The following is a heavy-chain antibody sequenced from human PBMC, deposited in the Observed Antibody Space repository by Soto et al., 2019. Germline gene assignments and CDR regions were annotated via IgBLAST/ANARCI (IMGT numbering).Heavy chain of an antibody. Sequence: QVQLVQSGAEVKQPGSSVKVSCKASGGSFSSYAISWVRQAPVQGLEWMGGIIPIFGAPTYAQKFQGRVTIIADKSTSTAYMELSSLRSEDTALYYCARAGPVSGNHAFDIWGQGTLVTVSS. CDR2: IIPIFGAP. CDR1: GGSFSSYA. D-gene: IGHD6-19*01. V-gene: IGHV1-69*06. CDR3: ARAGPVSGNHAFDI. J-gene: IGHJ3*02.